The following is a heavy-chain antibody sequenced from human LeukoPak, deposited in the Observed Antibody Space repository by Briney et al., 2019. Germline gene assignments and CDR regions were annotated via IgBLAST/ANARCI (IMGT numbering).Heavy chain of an antibody. Sequence: GGSLRLSCAASGFTFSSYWMHWVRQAPGKGLVWVSRINSDGTSTSYADSVKGRFTISRDNAKNTLSLQMNSLRAEDTAMYYCASGSPGYSSSWSNYWGQGTLVTVSS. J-gene: IGHJ4*02. D-gene: IGHD6-13*01. CDR2: INSDGTST. CDR1: GFTFSSYW. V-gene: IGHV3-74*01. CDR3: ASGSPGYSSSWSNY.